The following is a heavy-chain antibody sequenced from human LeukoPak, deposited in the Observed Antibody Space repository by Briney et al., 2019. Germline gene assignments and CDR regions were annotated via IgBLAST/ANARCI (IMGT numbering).Heavy chain of an antibody. D-gene: IGHD3-10*01. CDR3: ARGLYTYYYGSGSFDY. Sequence: SETLSLTCTVSGGSISSYYWSWIRQPPGKGLEWIGYIYYSGSTNYNPSLKSRVTISVDTSKNQFSLKLTSVTAADTAVYYCARGLYTYYYGSGSFDYWGQGALVTVSS. CDR1: GGSISSYY. J-gene: IGHJ4*02. V-gene: IGHV4-59*01. CDR2: IYYSGST.